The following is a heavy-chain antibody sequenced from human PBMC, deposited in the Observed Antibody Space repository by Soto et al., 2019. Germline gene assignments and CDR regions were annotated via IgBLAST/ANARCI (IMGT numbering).Heavy chain of an antibody. Sequence: PGESLKISCKGFGYSFTSYWIGWVRQMPGKDLEWMGIIYPGDSDTRYSPSFQGQVTISADKSISTAYLQWSSLKASDTAMYYCARRGSYSYGYGPPYYYYYGMDVWGQGTTVTVSS. V-gene: IGHV5-51*01. CDR1: GYSFTSYW. J-gene: IGHJ6*02. CDR3: ARRGSYSYGYGPPYYYYYGMDV. CDR2: IYPGDSDT. D-gene: IGHD5-18*01.